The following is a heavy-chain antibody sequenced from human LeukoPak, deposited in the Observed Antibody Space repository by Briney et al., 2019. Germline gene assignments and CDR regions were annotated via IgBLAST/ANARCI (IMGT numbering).Heavy chain of an antibody. CDR2: IWYDGSNK. D-gene: IGHD3-10*01. CDR1: GFTFSSYG. V-gene: IGHV3-33*01. Sequence: GGSLRLSCAASGFTFSSYGMHWVRQAPGKGLEWVAVIWYDGSNKYYADSVKGRFTISRDNSKNTLYLQMNSLRAEDTAVYYCARDYYGSGSYYNLLAFPRYYYYGMDVWGQGTTVTVSS. J-gene: IGHJ6*02. CDR3: ARDYYGSGSYYNLLAFPRYYYYGMDV.